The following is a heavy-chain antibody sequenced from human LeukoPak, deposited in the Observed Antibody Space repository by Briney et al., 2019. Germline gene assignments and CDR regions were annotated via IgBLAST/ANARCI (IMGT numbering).Heavy chain of an antibody. J-gene: IGHJ3*02. V-gene: IGHV4-4*07. CDR2: IYTRGST. D-gene: IGHD2-15*01. Sequence: SETLSLTCTVSGGSINNYYWSWIRQPAGKGLEWIGRIYTRGSTNYNPSLKSRVTMSVDTSKNQFSPKLSSVTAADTAVYYCARGRYCSADICSGGDAFDTWGQGTMVSVSS. CDR1: GGSINNYY. CDR3: ARGRYCSADICSGGDAFDT.